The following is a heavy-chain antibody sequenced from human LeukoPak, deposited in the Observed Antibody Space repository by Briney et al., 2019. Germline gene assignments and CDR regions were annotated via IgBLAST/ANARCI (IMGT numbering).Heavy chain of an antibody. CDR2: ISSSGSPI. V-gene: IGHV3-11*04. D-gene: IGHD3-22*01. Sequence: PGGSLRLSCAASGFTFSDYYMTWIRQAPGKGLEWVSYISSSGSPIFYGDSVKGRFTISRDNAKNSLYLQMNSLRAEDTAVYYCARDYYDSSGYYLAGHWGQGTLVTVSS. CDR3: ARDYYDSSGYYLAGH. J-gene: IGHJ4*02. CDR1: GFTFSDYY.